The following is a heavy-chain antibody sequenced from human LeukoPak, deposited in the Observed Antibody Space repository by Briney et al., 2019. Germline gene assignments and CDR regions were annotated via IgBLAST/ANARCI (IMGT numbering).Heavy chain of an antibody. CDR3: ARVHIVTGTYFDS. J-gene: IGHJ4*02. CDR2: IYSSGFT. D-gene: IGHD1-26*01. V-gene: IGHV4-4*07. CDR1: GDAIGDYY. Sequence: PSETLSLTCNVSGDAIGDYYWSWLRQPAGQRLEWIGRIYSSGFTGYNLSLDNRVTMSIDTSKNDFSLTLNSVTAADTAIYYCARVHIVTGTYFDSWGQGLLVTVSS.